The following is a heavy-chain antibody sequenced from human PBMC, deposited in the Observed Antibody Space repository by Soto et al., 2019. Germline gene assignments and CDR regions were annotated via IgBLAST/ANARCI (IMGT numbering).Heavy chain of an antibody. CDR3: ATDPNFYDSSAYYTSRWFAS. J-gene: IGHJ5*01. CDR2: ISGSGTET. V-gene: IGHV3-23*01. Sequence: GGSLRLSCTVSTVTFSSFAMSWVRQSPGKGLEWVSAISGSGTETFYADSVKGRFAISRDNSKNPLFLQMNTLRAEDTATYYCATDPNFYDSSAYYTSRWFASWGQGSLVTVSS. D-gene: IGHD3-22*01. CDR1: TVTFSSFA.